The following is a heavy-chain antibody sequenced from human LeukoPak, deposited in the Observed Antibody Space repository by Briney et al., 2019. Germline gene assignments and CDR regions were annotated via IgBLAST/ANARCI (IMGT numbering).Heavy chain of an antibody. D-gene: IGHD3-10*01. CDR1: GFTFSSYA. J-gene: IGHJ4*02. V-gene: IGHV3-23*01. CDR3: AKSDYRMVRGVIIRGPFDY. CDR2: ISGSGGST. Sequence: GGSLRLSCAASGFTFSSYAMSWVRQAPGKGLEWVSAISGSGGSTDYADSVKGRFTISRDNSKNTLYLQMNSLRAEDTAVYYCAKSDYRMVRGVIIRGPFDYWGQGTLVTVSS.